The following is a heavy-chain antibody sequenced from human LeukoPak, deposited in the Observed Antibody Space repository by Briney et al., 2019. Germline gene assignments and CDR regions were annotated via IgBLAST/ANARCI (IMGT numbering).Heavy chain of an antibody. D-gene: IGHD4-11*01. Sequence: GASVKVCCKASGYTFTGYYMHWVRQAPGQGLEWMGWINPNSGGTNDAQKFQGRVTMTRDTSISTAYMELSRLRSDDTAVYYCARGGISGTVTTSVPGGMDVWGQGTTVTVSS. CDR2: INPNSGGT. CDR1: GYTFTGYY. CDR3: ARGGISGTVTTSVPGGMDV. J-gene: IGHJ6*02. V-gene: IGHV1-2*02.